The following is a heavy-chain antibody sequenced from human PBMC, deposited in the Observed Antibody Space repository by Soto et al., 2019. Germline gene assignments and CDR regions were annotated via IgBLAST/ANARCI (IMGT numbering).Heavy chain of an antibody. CDR1: GYTFTSYG. D-gene: IGHD5-12*01. Sequence: QVQLVQSGAEVKKPGASVKVSCKASGYTFTSYGISWVRQAPGQGLEWMGWISAYNGNTNYAQKLQGRVTMTTDTSTSTAYMELRSMRSDDTAVYYCASEVADSGSVSTALDYWGQGTLVTVSS. CDR2: ISAYNGNT. J-gene: IGHJ4*02. CDR3: ASEVADSGSVSTALDY. V-gene: IGHV1-18*01.